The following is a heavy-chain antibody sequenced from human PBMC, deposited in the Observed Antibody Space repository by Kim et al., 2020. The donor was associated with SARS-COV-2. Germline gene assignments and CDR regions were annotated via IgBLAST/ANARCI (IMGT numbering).Heavy chain of an antibody. Sequence: NYSRRVQERGTMTRDTSENAADMELSSLRSEDTAVYYCARAVSGTSAFDIWGQGTMVTVSS. J-gene: IGHJ3*02. V-gene: IGHV1-3*01. D-gene: IGHD6-19*01. CDR3: ARAVSGTSAFDI.